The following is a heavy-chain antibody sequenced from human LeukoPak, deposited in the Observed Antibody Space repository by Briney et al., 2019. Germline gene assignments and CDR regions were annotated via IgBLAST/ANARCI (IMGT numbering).Heavy chain of an antibody. CDR2: INHSGST. D-gene: IGHD3-9*01. CDR3: ARGATYYDILTGYYYRYSYFDY. CDR1: GGSFSGYY. V-gene: IGHV4-34*01. J-gene: IGHJ4*02. Sequence: KPSETLSLTCAVYGGSFSGYYWSWIRQPPGKGLEWIGEINHSGSTNYNPSLKSRDTISVDTSKNQFSLKLSSVTAADTAVYYCARGATYYDILTGYYYRYSYFDYWGQGTLVTVSS.